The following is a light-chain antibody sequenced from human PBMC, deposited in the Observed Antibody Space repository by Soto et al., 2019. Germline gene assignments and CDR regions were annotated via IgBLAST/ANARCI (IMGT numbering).Light chain of an antibody. CDR3: QQSYSTLSYT. V-gene: IGKV1-39*01. CDR2: AAS. CDR1: QSISSY. J-gene: IGKJ2*01. Sequence: DIQMTQSPSSLSASVGDRVTITCRASQSISSYLNWYQQKPGKAPKLLIYAASSLQSGVPSRFSGSGSGTDFTLTISSLQPEDFAXYYCQQSYSTLSYTFGQGTKLEIK.